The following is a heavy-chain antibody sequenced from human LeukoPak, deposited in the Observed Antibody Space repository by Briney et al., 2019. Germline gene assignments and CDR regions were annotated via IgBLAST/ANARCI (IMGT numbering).Heavy chain of an antibody. J-gene: IGHJ4*02. Sequence: SETLSLTCTISGGSISSSPYYWGWIRQPPGKGLEWIESIDYSEITYYNPSLKSRVTISADTSKNQFSLELTSVTAADTAVYYCTRRANSYTFDYWGQGTLVTVSS. D-gene: IGHD1/OR15-1a*01. V-gene: IGHV4-39*01. CDR3: TRRANSYTFDY. CDR1: GGSISSSPYY. CDR2: IDYSEIT.